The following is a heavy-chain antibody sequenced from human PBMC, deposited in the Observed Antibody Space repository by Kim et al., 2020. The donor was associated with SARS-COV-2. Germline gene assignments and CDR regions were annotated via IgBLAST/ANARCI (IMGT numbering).Heavy chain of an antibody. Sequence: LKSRVTISVDTSKNQFSLKLSSVTAADTAVYYCARDLSSSSSSGLNWFDPWGQGTLVTVSS. CDR3: ARDLSSSSSSGLNWFDP. J-gene: IGHJ5*02. D-gene: IGHD6-13*01. V-gene: IGHV4-59*01.